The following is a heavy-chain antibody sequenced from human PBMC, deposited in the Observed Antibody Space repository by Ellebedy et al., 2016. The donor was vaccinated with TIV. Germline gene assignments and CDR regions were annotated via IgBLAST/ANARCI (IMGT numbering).Heavy chain of an antibody. D-gene: IGHD3/OR15-3a*01. J-gene: IGHJ4*02. V-gene: IGHV3-23*01. CDR2: ISANGGTT. CDR3: ARRSTDFAFDS. CDR1: GFTFSTYP. Sequence: PGGSLRLSCAASGFTFSTYPMNWVRQAPGKGLEWVSIISANGGTTYYAASVKGRFTISRDNSKNTLFLQMSSLRAEDTAVYFCARRSTDFAFDSWGQGTLVTVSS.